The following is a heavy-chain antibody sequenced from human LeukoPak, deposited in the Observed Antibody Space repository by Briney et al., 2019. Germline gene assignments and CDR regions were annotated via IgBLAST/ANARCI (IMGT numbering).Heavy chain of an antibody. CDR3: ARDGNSGYNSDYYYGMDA. CDR2: ISYDGTNK. J-gene: IGHJ6*04. CDR1: GFTFSSFA. Sequence: PGGSLRLSCAASGFTFSSFAMHWVRQAPGKGLEWVAVISYDGTNKYYADSVKGRFTISRDNSKNTLFLQMNSLRAEDTAMYYCARDGNSGYNSDYYYGMDAGGKGTTVTVFS. D-gene: IGHD5-12*01. V-gene: IGHV3-30*04.